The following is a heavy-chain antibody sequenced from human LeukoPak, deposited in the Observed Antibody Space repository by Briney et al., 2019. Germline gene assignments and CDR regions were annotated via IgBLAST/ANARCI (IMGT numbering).Heavy chain of an antibody. CDR2: ISYDGSNK. J-gene: IGHJ4*02. CDR1: GFTFSSYA. CDR3: ARENWYLDF. D-gene: IGHD1-1*01. Sequence: GRSLRLSCAASGFTFSSYAMHWVRQAPGKGLEWVAVISYDGSNKYYADSVKGRFTISRDNSKNTLDLQMDSLRVEDTAVYYCARENWYLDFWGQGTLVTVSS. V-gene: IGHV3-30*14.